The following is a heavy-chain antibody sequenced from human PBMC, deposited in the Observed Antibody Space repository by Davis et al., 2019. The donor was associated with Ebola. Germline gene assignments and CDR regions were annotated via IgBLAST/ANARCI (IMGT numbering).Heavy chain of an antibody. Sequence: AASVKVSCKASGYIFRSYGISWVRQAPGQGLEWMGWISTYNGNTKYAQNFQGRVTMTTDTSTDTAYMELRSLRSDDTAVYYCARGRAATVIEYWGQGSLVTVSS. CDR3: ARGRAATVIEY. CDR1: GYIFRSYG. J-gene: IGHJ4*02. D-gene: IGHD6-25*01. V-gene: IGHV1-18*04. CDR2: ISTYNGNT.